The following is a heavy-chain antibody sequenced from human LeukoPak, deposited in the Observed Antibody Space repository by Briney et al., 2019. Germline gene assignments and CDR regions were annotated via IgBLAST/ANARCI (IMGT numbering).Heavy chain of an antibody. V-gene: IGHV3-23*01. CDR2: VSSSGDST. Sequence: PGRSLRLFRAASRFTFSSYAMTWVRQAPGKGLEWVSGVSSSGDSTYYADSVKGRCTISRDNSRNTLYLQMNSLRAEDTAVYYCAKGGDYGYYEGPFDYWGQGTLVTVSS. D-gene: IGHD4-17*01. J-gene: IGHJ4*02. CDR1: RFTFSSYA. CDR3: AKGGDYGYYEGPFDY.